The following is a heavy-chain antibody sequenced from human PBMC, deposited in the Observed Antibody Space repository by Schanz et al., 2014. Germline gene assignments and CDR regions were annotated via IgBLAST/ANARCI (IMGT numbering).Heavy chain of an antibody. CDR3: TKAMYSTSGALDF. D-gene: IGHD2-2*01. J-gene: IGHJ1*01. CDR2: IWYDGSNK. CDR1: GFTFNSYG. V-gene: IGHV3-33*06. Sequence: QVQLVASGGGVVQPGRYLRLSCAASGFTFNSYGMHWVRQAPGKGVEWVAFIWYDGSNKYYADSVKGRFTISRDNSKNTLDVQMNSLRAEDTAGYCRTKAMYSTSGALDFWGQGAQGTFSS.